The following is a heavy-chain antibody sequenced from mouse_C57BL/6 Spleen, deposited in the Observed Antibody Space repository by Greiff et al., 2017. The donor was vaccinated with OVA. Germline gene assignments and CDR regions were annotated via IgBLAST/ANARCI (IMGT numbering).Heavy chain of an antibody. Sequence: EVKVVESGGGLVKPGGSLKLSCAASGFTFSDYGMHWVRQAPEKGLEWVAYISSGSSTIYYADTVKGRFTISRDNAKNTLFLQMTSLRSEDTAMYYCANHYYGSSSYAMDYWGQGASVTVSS. J-gene: IGHJ4*01. CDR3: ANHYYGSSSYAMDY. CDR1: GFTFSDYG. CDR2: ISSGSSTI. D-gene: IGHD1-1*01. V-gene: IGHV5-17*01.